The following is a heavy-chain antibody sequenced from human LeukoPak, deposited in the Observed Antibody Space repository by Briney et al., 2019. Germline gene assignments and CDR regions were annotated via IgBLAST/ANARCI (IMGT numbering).Heavy chain of an antibody. J-gene: IGHJ5*02. D-gene: IGHD3-22*01. V-gene: IGHV4-39*01. Sequence: TSETLSLTCTVSGGSISSSSYYWGWIRQPPGKGLEWIGSIYYSGSTYYNPSLKSRVTISVDTSKNQFSLKLSSVTAADTAVYYCARRGYYDRRGWFDPWGQGTVVTVSS. CDR1: GGSISSSSYY. CDR3: ARRGYYDRRGWFDP. CDR2: IYYSGST.